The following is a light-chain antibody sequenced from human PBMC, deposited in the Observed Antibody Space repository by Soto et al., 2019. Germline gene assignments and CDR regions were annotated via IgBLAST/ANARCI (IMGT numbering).Light chain of an antibody. Sequence: EIVLTQSPATLSSFPGDRVTLSCRARQAVNTRLAWYQHRPGQAPRLLIYLASNRAAGVPARFSGSGSGTDFTLTISDVEPEDVAVYYCHQRQSWPRTFGQGTTVDI. V-gene: IGKV3-11*01. CDR3: HQRQSWPRT. CDR2: LAS. J-gene: IGKJ1*01. CDR1: QAVNTR.